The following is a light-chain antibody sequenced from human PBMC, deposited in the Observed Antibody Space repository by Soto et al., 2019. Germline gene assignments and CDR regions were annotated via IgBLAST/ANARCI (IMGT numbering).Light chain of an antibody. CDR2: GNN. J-gene: IGLJ3*02. CDR1: SSNIGAGYD. Sequence: QSVLTQPPSVSGAPGQRVTISCTGSSSNIGAGYDVHWYQQLPGTAPKLLIYGNNNRPSGVPDRFSGSKSGTSASLAITGLQAEDEADYYCQFYDSSLSGSVFGGGTKVTVL. CDR3: QFYDSSLSGSV. V-gene: IGLV1-40*01.